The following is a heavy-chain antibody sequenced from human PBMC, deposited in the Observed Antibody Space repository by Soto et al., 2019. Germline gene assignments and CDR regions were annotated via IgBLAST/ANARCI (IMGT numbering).Heavy chain of an antibody. CDR1: GGTFSSYA. D-gene: IGHD2-21*02. Sequence: QVQLVQSGAEVKKPGSSVKVSCKASGGTFSSYAISWVRQAPGQGLEWMGGIIPIFGTANYAQKFQGRVTITADESTSTAYMELSSLRSEDTAVYYLARETVVVTATPGYDAFDIWGQGTMVTVSS. V-gene: IGHV1-69*01. CDR3: ARETVVVTATPGYDAFDI. CDR2: IIPIFGTA. J-gene: IGHJ3*02.